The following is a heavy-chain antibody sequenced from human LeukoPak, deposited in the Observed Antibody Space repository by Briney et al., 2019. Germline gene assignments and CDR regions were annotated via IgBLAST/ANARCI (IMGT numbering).Heavy chain of an antibody. CDR2: ISYDGSNK. CDR3: ARESAVTRNSEGDAFDI. CDR1: GFTFSSYG. V-gene: IGHV3-30*03. D-gene: IGHD3-16*02. J-gene: IGHJ3*02. Sequence: GGSLRLSCAASGFTFSSYGMHWVRQAPGKGLEWVAVISYDGSNKYYADSVKGRFTISRDNSKNTLYLQMNSLRAEDTAVYYCARESAVTRNSEGDAFDIWGQGTMVTVSS.